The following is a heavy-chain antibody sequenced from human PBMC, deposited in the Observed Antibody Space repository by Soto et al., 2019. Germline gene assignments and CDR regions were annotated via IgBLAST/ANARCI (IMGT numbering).Heavy chain of an antibody. Sequence: GGSLRLSCVASGFTVSSHWMHWVRQVPGKGLVWVAHITADGSSATYADSVKGRFTISRDNAKNTLYLQMNTLRVEDTAVYYCADLFAGFDIWGQGRMVTVSS. CDR3: ADLFAGFDI. CDR2: ITADGSSA. CDR1: GFTVSSHW. V-gene: IGHV3-74*01. J-gene: IGHJ3*02.